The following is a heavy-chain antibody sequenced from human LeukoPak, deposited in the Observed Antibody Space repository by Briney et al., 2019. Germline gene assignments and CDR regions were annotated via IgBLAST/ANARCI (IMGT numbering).Heavy chain of an antibody. CDR3: VVLWFGELPFDY. D-gene: IGHD3-10*01. V-gene: IGHV4-39*01. J-gene: IGHJ4*02. CDR1: GGSISSSSYY. Sequence: PSETLSLTCTVSGGSISSSSYYWGWIRQPPGKGLEWIGSIYYSGSTYYNPSLKSRVTISVDTSKNQFSLKLSSVTAADTAVYYCVVLWFGELPFDYWGQGTLVTVSS. CDR2: IYYSGST.